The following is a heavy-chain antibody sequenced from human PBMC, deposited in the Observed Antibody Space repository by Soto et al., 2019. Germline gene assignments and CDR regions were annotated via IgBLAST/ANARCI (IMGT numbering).Heavy chain of an antibody. CDR3: ARGALDFDY. D-gene: IGHD3-16*01. CDR1: GYTFSNYG. CDR2: ISGYNGNT. J-gene: IGHJ4*02. V-gene: IGHV1-18*01. Sequence: QVQLVQSGAEVKKPGASVTVSCKTSGYTFSNYGINWVRQAPGQGLEWMGWISGYNGNTNYAQNLQGRLTLTTDTSTNTAYMELRSLRSDDTAVYYCARGALDFDYWGQGTLVTVSS.